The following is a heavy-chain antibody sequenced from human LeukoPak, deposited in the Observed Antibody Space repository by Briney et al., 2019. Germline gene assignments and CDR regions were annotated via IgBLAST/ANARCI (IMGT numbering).Heavy chain of an antibody. J-gene: IGHJ4*02. CDR3: ARDPRLGDYDSSGYYSG. CDR2: IIPIFGTA. V-gene: IGHV1-69*13. D-gene: IGHD3-22*01. Sequence: ASVKVSCRASGGTFSSYAISWVRQAPGQGLEWMGGIIPIFGTANYAQKFQGRVTITADESTSTAYMELSSLRSEDTAVYYCARDPRLGDYDSSGYYSGWGQGTLVTVSS. CDR1: GGTFSSYA.